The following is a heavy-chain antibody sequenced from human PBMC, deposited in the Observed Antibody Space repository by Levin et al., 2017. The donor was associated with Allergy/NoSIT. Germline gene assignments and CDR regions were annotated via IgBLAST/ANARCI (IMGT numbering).Heavy chain of an antibody. D-gene: IGHD2-15*01. CDR2: IRSKANSYAT. CDR1: GFTFSGSA. Sequence: PGGSLRLSCAASGFTFSGSAMHWVRQASGKGLEWVGRIRSKANSYATAYAASVKGRFTISRDDSKNTAYLQMNSLKTEDTAVYYCTRHPGYCSGGSCYSGGSYAFDIWGQGTMVTVSS. J-gene: IGHJ3*02. V-gene: IGHV3-73*01. CDR3: TRHPGYCSGGSCYSGGSYAFDI.